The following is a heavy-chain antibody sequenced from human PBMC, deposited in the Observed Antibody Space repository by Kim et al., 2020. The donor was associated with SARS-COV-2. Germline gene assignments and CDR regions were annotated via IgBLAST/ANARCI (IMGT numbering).Heavy chain of an antibody. J-gene: IGHJ4*01. V-gene: IGHV4-39*02. D-gene: IGHD3-3*01. Sequence: SETLSLTCTVSGGSISSSSYYWGWIRQPPGKGLEWIGSLYCSASTYYNPSRKSRVTIYVDTSKNHLSLTPVSVTAAAMAVCYCARTLRFFAHYFDYWG. CDR2: LYCSAST. CDR1: GGSISSSSYY. CDR3: ARTLRFFAHYFDY.